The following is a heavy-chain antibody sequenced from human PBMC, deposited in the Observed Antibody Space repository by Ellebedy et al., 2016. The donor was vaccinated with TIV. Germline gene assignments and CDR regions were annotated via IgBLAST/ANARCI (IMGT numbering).Heavy chain of an antibody. J-gene: IGHJ1*01. CDR3: ARGFGQQLVPEYFQH. D-gene: IGHD6-13*01. Sequence: GESLKISCAASGFTFSSYSLSWVRQAPGKGLEWVSYISSSSSTIYYADSVKGRFTISRDNAKNSLYLQMNSVRAKDTAVYYCARGFGQQLVPEYFQHWGQGTLVTVSS. CDR2: ISSSSSTI. V-gene: IGHV3-48*04. CDR1: GFTFSSYS.